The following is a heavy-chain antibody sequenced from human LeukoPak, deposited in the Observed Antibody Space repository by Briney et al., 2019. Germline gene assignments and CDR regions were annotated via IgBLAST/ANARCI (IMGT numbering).Heavy chain of an antibody. V-gene: IGHV4-59*01. Sequence: PSETLSLTCTVSGGSISSYYWSWIRQPPGKGLEWVGYIYYSGSTNYNPSLKSRATISVDNPKNQFSLKLSSVTAADTAVYYCARVRGGYYFDYWGQGTLVTVSS. J-gene: IGHJ4*02. CDR2: IYYSGST. D-gene: IGHD3-10*01. CDR1: GGSISSYY. CDR3: ARVRGGYYFDY.